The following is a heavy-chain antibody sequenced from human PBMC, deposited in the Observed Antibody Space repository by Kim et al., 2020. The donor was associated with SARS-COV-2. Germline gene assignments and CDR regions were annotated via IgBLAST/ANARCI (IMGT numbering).Heavy chain of an antibody. V-gene: IGHV1-69*04. Sequence: SVKVSCKASGGTFSSYAISWVRQAPGQGLEWMGRIIPILGIANYAQKFQGRVTITADKSTSTAYMELSSLRSEDTAVYYCARSSIAARPDCWFDPWGQGTLVTVSS. J-gene: IGHJ5*02. CDR1: GGTFSSYA. CDR2: IIPILGIA. D-gene: IGHD6-6*01. CDR3: ARSSIAARPDCWFDP.